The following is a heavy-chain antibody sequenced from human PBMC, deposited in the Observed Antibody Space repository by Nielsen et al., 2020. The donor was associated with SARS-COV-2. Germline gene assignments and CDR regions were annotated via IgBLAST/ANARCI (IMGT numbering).Heavy chain of an antibody. D-gene: IGHD6-13*01. CDR2: IYYSGST. J-gene: IGHJ4*02. Sequence: SETLSLTCAVSGGSISSSPYYWVWIRQPPGKGLEWIGTIYYSGSTYYNPSLKSRLNIYVDTSKNQFSLKLSSVTAADTAVYYCARHMSSSWYSGFDYWGQGTLVTVSS. CDR3: ARHMSSSWYSGFDY. V-gene: IGHV4-39*01. CDR1: GGSISSSPYY.